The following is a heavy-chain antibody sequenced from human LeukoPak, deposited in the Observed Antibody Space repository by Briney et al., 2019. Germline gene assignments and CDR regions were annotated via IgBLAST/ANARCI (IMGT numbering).Heavy chain of an antibody. CDR1: GFTFSSYW. V-gene: IGHV3-74*01. CDR3: ARESSYGDYDY. D-gene: IGHD4-17*01. Sequence: PGGSLRLSCAASGFTFSSYWIHWVRQAPGKGLVWVSRINSAGNSISYADSVKGRFTISRDNANNTLYLQMNSLRAEDTAVYYCARESSYGDYDYWGQGTLVTVSS. J-gene: IGHJ4*02. CDR2: INSAGNSI.